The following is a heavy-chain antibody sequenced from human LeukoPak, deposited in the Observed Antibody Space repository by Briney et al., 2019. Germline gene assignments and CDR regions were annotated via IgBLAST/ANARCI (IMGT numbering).Heavy chain of an antibody. V-gene: IGHV3-33*01. CDR2: IWYDGSNK. J-gene: IGHJ3*02. CDR1: GFTFSSYG. Sequence: GGSLRLSCAASGFTFSSYGMHWVRQAPGKGLEWVEVIWYDGSNKYYADSVKGRFTISRDNSKNTLYLQMNSLRAEDTAVYYCARDDSGRFGESSSAFDIWGQGTMVTVSS. D-gene: IGHD3-10*01. CDR3: ARDDSGRFGESSSAFDI.